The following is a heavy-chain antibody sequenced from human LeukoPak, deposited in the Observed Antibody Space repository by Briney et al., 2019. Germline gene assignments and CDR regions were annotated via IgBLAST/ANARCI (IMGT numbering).Heavy chain of an antibody. Sequence: GRSLRLSCAASGFTFSSYGMHWVRQAPGKGLEWVAVISYDGSNKYYADSVKGRFTISGDNSKNTLYLQMNSLRAEDTAVYYCAKDRRGSSGWYHYYYGMDVWGQGTTVTVSS. CDR1: GFTFSSYG. CDR2: ISYDGSNK. CDR3: AKDRRGSSGWYHYYYGMDV. V-gene: IGHV3-30*18. J-gene: IGHJ6*02. D-gene: IGHD6-19*01.